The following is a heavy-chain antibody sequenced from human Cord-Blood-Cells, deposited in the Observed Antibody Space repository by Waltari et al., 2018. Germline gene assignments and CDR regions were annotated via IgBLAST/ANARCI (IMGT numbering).Heavy chain of an antibody. CDR3: ATSAARSYYFDY. CDR1: GSTLTELS. J-gene: IGHJ4*02. CDR2: FNHEDGET. Sequence: QVQLVQSGAEVKKPGASVKVSCKVSGSTLTELSMHWVRQAPGKGLEWMGGFNHEDGETIYAQKFKRRVTMTEHTSTDTAYMELSSLRSEDTAVYYCATSAARSYYFDYCGQGTLVTVSS. D-gene: IGHD6-6*01. V-gene: IGHV1-24*01.